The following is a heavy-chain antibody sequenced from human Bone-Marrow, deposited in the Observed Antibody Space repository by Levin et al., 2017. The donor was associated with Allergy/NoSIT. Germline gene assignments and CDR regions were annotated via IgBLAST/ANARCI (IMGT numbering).Heavy chain of an antibody. D-gene: IGHD3-10*01. J-gene: IGHJ4*02. Sequence: PGGSLRLSCATYGFTFTVYSMNWVRQAPGKGLEWISYISSRGKTIYYADSVKGRFTISRDNAKTSLYLQMNGLRDEDTAVYYCARTGTLDYWGQGTLVTVSS. V-gene: IGHV3-48*02. CDR3: ARTGTLDY. CDR1: GFTFTVYS. CDR2: ISSRGKTI.